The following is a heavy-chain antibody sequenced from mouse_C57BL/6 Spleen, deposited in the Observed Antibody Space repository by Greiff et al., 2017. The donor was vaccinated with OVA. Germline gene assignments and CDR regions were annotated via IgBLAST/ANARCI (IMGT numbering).Heavy chain of an antibody. D-gene: IGHD2-2*01. J-gene: IGHJ2*01. Sequence: DVKLQESGPGLVKPSQSLSLTCSVTGYSITSGYYWNWIRQFPGNKLEWMGYISYDGSNNYNPSLKNRISITRDTSKNQFFLKLNSVTTEDTATYYCASNYGYNYFDYWGQGTTLTVSS. CDR2: ISYDGSN. V-gene: IGHV3-6*01. CDR3: ASNYGYNYFDY. CDR1: GYSITSGYY.